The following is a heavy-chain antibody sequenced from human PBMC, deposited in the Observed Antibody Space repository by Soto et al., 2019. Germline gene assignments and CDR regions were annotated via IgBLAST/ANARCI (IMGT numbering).Heavy chain of an antibody. CDR1: GFTFSSCS. V-gene: IGHV3-48*02. CDR2: ISSSSSTI. J-gene: IGHJ4*02. Sequence: PGGSLRLSCAASGFTFSSCSMNWVRQGPGKGLEWVSYISSSSSTIYYADSVKGRFTISRDNAKNSLYLQMHSLRDGDTAVYYCARVKVVTATDFWDQGTLISVSS. D-gene: IGHD2-21*02. CDR3: ARVKVVTATDF.